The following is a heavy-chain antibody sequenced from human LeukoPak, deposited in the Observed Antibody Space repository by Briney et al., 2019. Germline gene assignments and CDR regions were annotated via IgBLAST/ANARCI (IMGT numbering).Heavy chain of an antibody. CDR2: IYHSGST. CDR3: ARHSGSSWYPSYYYMDV. V-gene: IGHV4-38-2*01. Sequence: SETLSLTCAVSGYSISSGYYWGWIRQPPGKGLEWIGSIYHSGSTYYNPSLKSRVTISVDTSKNQFSLKLSSVTAADTAVYYCARHSGSSWYPSYYYMDVWGKGTTVTVS. J-gene: IGHJ6*03. CDR1: GYSISSGYY. D-gene: IGHD6-13*01.